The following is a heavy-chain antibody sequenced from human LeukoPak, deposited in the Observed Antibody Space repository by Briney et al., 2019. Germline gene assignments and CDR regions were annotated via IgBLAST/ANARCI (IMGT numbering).Heavy chain of an antibody. CDR2: INPNSGGT. CDR1: GYTFTGYY. Sequence: ASVTVSCTASGYTFTGYYMHWVRQAPGQGLEWMGWINPNSGGTNYAQKFQGRVTMTRDTSISTAYMELSRLRSDDTAVYYCARAQIPAAISFPCDWGQGTLVTVSS. J-gene: IGHJ4*02. D-gene: IGHD2-2*02. CDR3: ARAQIPAAISFPCD. V-gene: IGHV1-2*02.